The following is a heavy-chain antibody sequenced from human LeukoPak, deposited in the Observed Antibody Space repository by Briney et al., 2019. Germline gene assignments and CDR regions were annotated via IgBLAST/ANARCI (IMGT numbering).Heavy chain of an antibody. Sequence: PGGSLRLSCAASGFTFSSYAMSWVRQAPGKGLEWVSAISGSGGSTYYADSVKGRFTISRDNSKNTLYLQMNSLRAEDTAVYYCAKDAARVDYSYYGMDVWGQGTTVTVSS. CDR2: ISGSGGST. CDR1: GFTFSSYA. D-gene: IGHD6-13*01. J-gene: IGHJ6*02. V-gene: IGHV3-23*01. CDR3: AKDAARVDYSYYGMDV.